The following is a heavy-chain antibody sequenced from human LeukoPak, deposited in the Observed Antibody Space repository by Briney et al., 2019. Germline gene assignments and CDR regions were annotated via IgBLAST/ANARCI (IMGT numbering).Heavy chain of an antibody. Sequence: PSETLSLTCTVSGGSISSSSYYWGWIRQPPGKGLEWIGSIYYSGSTYYNPSLKSRVTISVDTSKNQFSLKLSSVTAADTAVYYCARSYYYDSSGQFDYWGQGTLVTVSS. D-gene: IGHD3-22*01. CDR3: ARSYYYDSSGQFDY. CDR1: GGSISSSSYY. CDR2: IYYSGST. V-gene: IGHV4-39*07. J-gene: IGHJ4*02.